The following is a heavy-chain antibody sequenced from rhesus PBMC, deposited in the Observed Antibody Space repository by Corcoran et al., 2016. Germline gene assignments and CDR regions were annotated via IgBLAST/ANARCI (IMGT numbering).Heavy chain of an antibody. CDR3: ARDRCTGSGCYLDY. Sequence: QVQLQESGPGLVKPSETLSLTCAVSGGSISSGYYYWSWLRQPPGKGLEWIGYITYSGSTSYNPSLKSRVTISRDTSKNQFSLKLSSVTAADTAVYYCARDRCTGSGCYLDYWGQGVLVTVSS. D-gene: IGHD2-21*01. V-gene: IGHV4-122*02. CDR2: ITYSGST. J-gene: IGHJ4*01. CDR1: GGSISSGYYY.